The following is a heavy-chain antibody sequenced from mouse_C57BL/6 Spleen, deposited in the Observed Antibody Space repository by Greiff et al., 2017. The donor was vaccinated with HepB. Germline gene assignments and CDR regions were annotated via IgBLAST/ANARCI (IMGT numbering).Heavy chain of an antibody. CDR3: ARWIYYDYDDGDYYAMDY. Sequence: EVMLVESEGGLVQPGSSMKLSCTASGFTFSDYYMAWVRQVPEKGLEWVANINYDGSSTYYLDSLKSRFIISRDNAKNILYLQMSSLKSEDTATYYCARWIYYDYDDGDYYAMDYWGQGTSVTVSS. CDR2: INYDGSST. CDR1: GFTFSDYY. V-gene: IGHV5-16*01. J-gene: IGHJ4*01. D-gene: IGHD2-4*01.